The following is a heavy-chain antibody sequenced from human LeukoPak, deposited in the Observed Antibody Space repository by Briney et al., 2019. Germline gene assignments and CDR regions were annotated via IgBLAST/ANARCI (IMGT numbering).Heavy chain of an antibody. CDR2: ISSSSDYI. CDR1: GFTFSTYI. Sequence: GGSLRLSCAASGFTFSTYIMNWVRQAPGRGLEWVSFISSSSDYIYYTDSVKGRFTISRGNAKNSLYLQMNSLRAADTAFYYCTRGPLGGYNSAWFDPWGQGTLVTVSS. D-gene: IGHD5-24*01. V-gene: IGHV3-21*01. J-gene: IGHJ5*02. CDR3: TRGPLGGYNSAWFDP.